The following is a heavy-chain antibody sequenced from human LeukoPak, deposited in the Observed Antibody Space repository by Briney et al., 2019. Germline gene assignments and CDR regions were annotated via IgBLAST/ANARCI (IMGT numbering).Heavy chain of an antibody. CDR1: GFTFSNHA. D-gene: IGHD6-13*01. Sequence: GGSLRLSCAASGFTFSNHAMTWVRQAPGKGLEWVSSISASGTITYYVDSVKDRFTISRDNFKETLYLQMDSLRAEDTAIYYCVKRGIPTTGRIWFDPWGQGTLVAVSS. V-gene: IGHV3-23*01. CDR3: VKRGIPTTGRIWFDP. CDR2: ISASGTIT. J-gene: IGHJ5*02.